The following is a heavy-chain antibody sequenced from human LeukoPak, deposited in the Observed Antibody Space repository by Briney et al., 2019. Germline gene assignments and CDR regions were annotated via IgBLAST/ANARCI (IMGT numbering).Heavy chain of an antibody. V-gene: IGHV1-24*01. CDR3: ARDFEDVVVTAYYYMDV. J-gene: IGHJ6*03. CDR2: FDPDDGET. D-gene: IGHD2-21*02. Sequence: GASVKVSCKVSGYTLTELPIHWVRQAPGQGLEWMGGFDPDDGETVYAQMFQGRVTMTEDTSSDTASMELSSLRSEDTAVYYYARDFEDVVVTAYYYMDVWGKGTTVTVSS. CDR1: GYTLTELP.